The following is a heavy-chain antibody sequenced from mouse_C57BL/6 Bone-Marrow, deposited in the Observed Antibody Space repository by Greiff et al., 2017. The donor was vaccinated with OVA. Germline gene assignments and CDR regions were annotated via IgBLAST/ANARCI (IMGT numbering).Heavy chain of an antibody. CDR2: IDPENGDT. J-gene: IGHJ2*01. V-gene: IGHV14-4*01. CDR3: TSPYYFDY. CDR1: GFNIKDDY. Sequence: EVHLVESGAELVRPGASVKLSCTASGFNIKDDYMHWVKQRPEQGLEWIGWIDPENGDTEYASKFQGKATITADTSSNTAYLQLSSLTSDDTAVYYCTSPYYFDYWGQGTTLTVSS.